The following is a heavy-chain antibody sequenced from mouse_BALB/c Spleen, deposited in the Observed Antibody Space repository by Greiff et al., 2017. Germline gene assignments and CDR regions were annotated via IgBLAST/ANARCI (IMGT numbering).Heavy chain of an antibody. CDR1: GFTFSSYG. J-gene: IGHJ4*01. Sequence: KLVESGGDLVKPGGSLKLSCTASGFTFSSYGMSWVRQTPDKRLEWVATISSGGSYTYYPDSVKGRFTISRDNAKNTLYLQMSSLKSEDTAMYYCARRGNYAMDYWGQGTSVTVSS. CDR3: ARRGNYAMDY. V-gene: IGHV5-6*02. CDR2: ISSGGSYT.